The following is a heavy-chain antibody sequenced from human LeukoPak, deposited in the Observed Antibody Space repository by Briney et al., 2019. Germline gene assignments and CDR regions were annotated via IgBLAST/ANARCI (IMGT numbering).Heavy chain of an antibody. D-gene: IGHD1-26*01. CDR1: GGSISSGGYS. V-gene: IGHV4-61*08. CDR2: IYYSGST. CDR3: ARVVADQWELLRGNNWFDP. Sequence: PSETLSLTCAVSGGSISSGGYSWSWIRQPPGKGLEWIGYIYYSGSTNYNPSLKSRVTISVDTSKNQFSLKLSSVTAADTAVYYCARVVADQWELLRGNNWFDPWGQGTLVTVSS. J-gene: IGHJ5*02.